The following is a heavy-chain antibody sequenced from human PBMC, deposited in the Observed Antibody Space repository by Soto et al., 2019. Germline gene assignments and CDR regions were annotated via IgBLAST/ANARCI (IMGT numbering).Heavy chain of an antibody. J-gene: IGHJ4*02. CDR3: ARDIGWDVDS. V-gene: IGHV3-48*01. CDR1: GFTFSTFS. CDR2: ISGGGRTI. D-gene: IGHD6-19*01. Sequence: EVQLVESGGGSVQPGGSLRLSCAASGFTFSTFSMNWVRQAPGRGLEWLSYISGGGRTISYADSVKGRFTISRDNAKXXXXXXXXXXXXXXXXXXXCARDIGWDVDSWGQGTLVTVSS.